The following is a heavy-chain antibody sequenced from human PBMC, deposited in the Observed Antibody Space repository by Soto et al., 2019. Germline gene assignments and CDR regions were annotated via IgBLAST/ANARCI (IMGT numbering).Heavy chain of an antibody. CDR3: AREGHRSMVRGVDLAFGY. V-gene: IGHV3-21*01. D-gene: IGHD3-10*01. J-gene: IGHJ4*02. CDR1: GFTFSSYS. CDR2: ISSSSSYI. Sequence: GGSLRLSCAASGFTFSSYSMNWVRQAPGKGLEWVSSISSSSSYIYYADSVKGRFTISRDNAKNSLYLQMNSLRAEDTAVYYCAREGHRSMVRGVDLAFGYWGQGTLVTVSS.